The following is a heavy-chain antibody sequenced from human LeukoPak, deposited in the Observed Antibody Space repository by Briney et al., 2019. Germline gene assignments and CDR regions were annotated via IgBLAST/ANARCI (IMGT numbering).Heavy chain of an antibody. CDR1: GYSFTSSW. J-gene: IGHJ4*02. Sequence: GESLKISCKGSGYSFTSSWIGWVRQMPGKGLEWMGIIYPGDSDTRYSPSLQGQVTISADKSISTAYLQWSSLKASDTAMYYCATDYYDRSGYYNPFGYWGQGTLATVSS. CDR2: IYPGDSDT. V-gene: IGHV5-51*01. D-gene: IGHD3-22*01. CDR3: ATDYYDRSGYYNPFGY.